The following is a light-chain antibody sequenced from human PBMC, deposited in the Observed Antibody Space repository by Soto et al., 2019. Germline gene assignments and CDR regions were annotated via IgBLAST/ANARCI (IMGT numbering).Light chain of an antibody. CDR2: DIS. CDR1: TGTVTSGHY. J-gene: IGLJ7*01. CDR3: FLSHSGPSI. Sequence: QAVVTQEPSLTVSPGGTVTLTCGSSTGTVTSGHYPYWFQLKPGQAPRTLLYDISNKHSWTPARFSGSLLGGKAALTLSGAQPEDEADYYCFLSHSGPSIFGGGTQLTVL. V-gene: IGLV7-46*01.